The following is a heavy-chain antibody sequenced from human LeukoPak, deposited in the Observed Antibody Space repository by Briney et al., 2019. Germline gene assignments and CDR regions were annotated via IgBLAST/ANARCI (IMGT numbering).Heavy chain of an antibody. CDR3: ARGGTMVRGVIVASHYYYFMDV. CDR1: GGSFSSYY. CDR2: INHSGST. Sequence: SETLSLTCAVYGGSFSSYYWSWIRQPPGKGLEWIGEINHSGSTNYNPSLKSRVTISVDTSKNHFSLRLNSVTAADTAVYYCARGGTMVRGVIVASHYYYFMDVWGKGTTVTVSS. J-gene: IGHJ6*03. V-gene: IGHV4-34*01. D-gene: IGHD3-10*01.